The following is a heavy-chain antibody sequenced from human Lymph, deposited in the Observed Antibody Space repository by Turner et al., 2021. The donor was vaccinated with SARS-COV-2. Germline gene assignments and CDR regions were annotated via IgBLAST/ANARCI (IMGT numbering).Heavy chain of an antibody. CDR3: ARGRYSGGGMDV. D-gene: IGHD1-26*01. CDR1: GYTFTSYD. V-gene: IGHV1-8*01. J-gene: IGHJ6*02. CDR2: MNPNSGNT. Sequence: QVQLVQSGAEVKKPGASVMVSCKASGYTFTSYDINWVRQATGQGLEWMGWMNPNSGNTGNAQKFQGRVTMTRNISISTAYMELSNLRSEDTAVYYCARGRYSGGGMDVWGQGTTVTVSS.